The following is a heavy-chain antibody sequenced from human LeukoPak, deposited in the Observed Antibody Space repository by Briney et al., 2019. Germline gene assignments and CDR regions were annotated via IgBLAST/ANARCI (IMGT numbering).Heavy chain of an antibody. CDR1: GFTFRTYS. V-gene: IGHV3-48*01. Sequence: PGGSLRLSCAASGFTFRTYSMNSVRQAPGKGLEWVSYISSDSGTLYYADSVKGRFTISRDNAKNLLYLQMNSLRAEDTAVYYCATPCDYWGQGTLVTVSS. CDR3: ATPCDY. CDR2: ISSDSGTL. J-gene: IGHJ4*02.